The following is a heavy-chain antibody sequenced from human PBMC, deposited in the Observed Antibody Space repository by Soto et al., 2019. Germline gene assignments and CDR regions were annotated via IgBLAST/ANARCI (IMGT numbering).Heavy chain of an antibody. Sequence: PGGSLRLSCAASGLTFSSYAMSWVRQAPGKGLEWVSAISGSGGSTYYADSVKGRFTISRDNSKNALYLQMNSLRVEDTAIFYCAKKAEKHFDWMFYADSWGQGTLVTVSS. J-gene: IGHJ4*02. CDR1: GLTFSSYA. D-gene: IGHD3-9*01. CDR2: ISGSGGST. V-gene: IGHV3-23*01. CDR3: AKKAEKHFDWMFYADS.